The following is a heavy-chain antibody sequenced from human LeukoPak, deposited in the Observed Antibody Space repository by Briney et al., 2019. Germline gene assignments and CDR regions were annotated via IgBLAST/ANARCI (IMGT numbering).Heavy chain of an antibody. J-gene: IGHJ6*02. CDR1: GFTFSSYG. D-gene: IGHD6-13*01. CDR3: AREYGSSWYWAYYYGMDV. CDR2: IWYDGSNK. Sequence: GGSLRLSCAASGFTFSSYGMPWVRQAPGKGLEWVAVIWYDGSNKYYADSVKGRFTISRDNSKNTLYLQMNSLRAEDTAVYYCAREYGSSWYWAYYYGMDVWGQGTTVTVSS. V-gene: IGHV3-33*01.